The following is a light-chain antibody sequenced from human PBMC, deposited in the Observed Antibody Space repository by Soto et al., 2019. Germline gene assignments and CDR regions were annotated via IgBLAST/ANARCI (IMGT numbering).Light chain of an antibody. Sequence: QSALTQPASVSGSPGQSISVSCTGSSGDVGSYKYVSWYQQHPGKAPKLIIYEVNKRPSGVSDRFSGSKSGNTASLTISGLQPEDEADYYCSSYTITRTLVIFGGGTKVTVL. CDR3: SSYTITRTLVI. V-gene: IGLV2-14*01. J-gene: IGLJ2*01. CDR2: EVN. CDR1: SGDVGSYKY.